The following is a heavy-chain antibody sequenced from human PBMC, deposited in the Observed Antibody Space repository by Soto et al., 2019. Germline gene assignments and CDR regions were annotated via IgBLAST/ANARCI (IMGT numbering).Heavy chain of an antibody. V-gene: IGHV1-69*13. Sequence: SVKVSCKASGYTFTSYAISWVRQAPGQGLEWMGGIIPIFGTANYAQKVQGRVTITADESTSTAYMELRSLRSEDTAVYYCARGFTGGDILTGYHPFDYWGQGTLVTVSS. CDR3: ARGFTGGDILTGYHPFDY. D-gene: IGHD3-9*01. CDR1: GYTFTSYA. CDR2: IIPIFGTA. J-gene: IGHJ4*02.